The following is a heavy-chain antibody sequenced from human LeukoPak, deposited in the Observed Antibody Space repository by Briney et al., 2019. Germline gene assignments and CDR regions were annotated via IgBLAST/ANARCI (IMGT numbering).Heavy chain of an antibody. CDR2: ISGSGDST. V-gene: IGHV3-23*01. D-gene: IGHD6-13*01. J-gene: IGHJ4*02. Sequence: GGSLRLSCAASGFTFSSYAMSWVRQAPGKGLEWVSAISGSGDSTYYADSVKGRFTISRDNSKNTLYLQMNNLRAEDTAVYYCAKALASSLYDYWGQGTLVTVSS. CDR1: GFTFSSYA. CDR3: AKALASSLYDY.